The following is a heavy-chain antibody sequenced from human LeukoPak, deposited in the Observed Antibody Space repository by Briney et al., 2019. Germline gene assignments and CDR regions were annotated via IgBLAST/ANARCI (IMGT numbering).Heavy chain of an antibody. D-gene: IGHD1-26*01. J-gene: IGHJ4*02. Sequence: SETLSLTCAVYGGSFSGYYWSWIRQPPGKGLEWIGEINHSGSTNYNPSLKSRVTISVDTSKNQFSLKLSSVTAADTAVYYCARDSGSTLDYWGQGTLVSVSS. V-gene: IGHV4-34*01. CDR2: INHSGST. CDR1: GGSFSGYY. CDR3: ARDSGSTLDY.